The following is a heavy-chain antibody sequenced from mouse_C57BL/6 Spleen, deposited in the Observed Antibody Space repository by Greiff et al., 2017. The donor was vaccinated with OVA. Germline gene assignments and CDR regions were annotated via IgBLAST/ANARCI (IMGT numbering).Heavy chain of an antibody. Sequence: VQLKESGGDLVKPGGSLKLSCAASGFTFSSYGMSWVRQTPDKRLEWVATISSGGSYTYYPDSVKGRFTISRDNAKNTLYLQMSSLESEDTAMYYCARRNLDYWGQGTTLTVSS. CDR2: ISSGGSYT. D-gene: IGHD2-1*01. CDR3: ARRNLDY. J-gene: IGHJ2*01. CDR1: GFTFSSYG. V-gene: IGHV5-6*01.